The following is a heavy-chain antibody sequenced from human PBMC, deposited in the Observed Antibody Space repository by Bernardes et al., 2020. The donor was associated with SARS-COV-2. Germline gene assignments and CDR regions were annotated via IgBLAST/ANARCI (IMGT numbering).Heavy chain of an antibody. J-gene: IGHJ4*02. V-gene: IGHV3-23*01. D-gene: IGHD2-21*02. CDR1: GFTLDMFA. CDR2: VSNTGDT. CDR3: AKDYCGADCDFFDY. Sequence: GGSLRLSCAGSGFTLDMFAVSWVRQAPGKGLEWVSGVSNTGDTSYAASVEGRFFISRDTSKNIVFLQMNNLRADDTAVYYCAKDYCGADCDFFDYWGQGTVVTVSS.